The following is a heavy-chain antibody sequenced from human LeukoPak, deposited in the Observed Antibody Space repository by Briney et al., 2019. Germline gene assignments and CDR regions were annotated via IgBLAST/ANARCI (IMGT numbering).Heavy chain of an antibody. D-gene: IGHD2-15*01. Sequence: PSETLSLTCTVSGGSISSGSYYWSWIRQPAGKGLEWIGRIYTSGSTNYNPSLKSRVTISADTSKNQFSLKLSSVTAADTAVYYCARERVAATNGFDYWGQGTLVTVSS. CDR3: ARERVAATNGFDY. V-gene: IGHV4-61*02. J-gene: IGHJ4*02. CDR2: IYTSGST. CDR1: GGSISSGSYY.